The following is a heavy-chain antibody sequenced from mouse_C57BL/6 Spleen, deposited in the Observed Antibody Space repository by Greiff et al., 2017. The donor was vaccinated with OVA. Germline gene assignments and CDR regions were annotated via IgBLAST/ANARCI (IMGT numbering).Heavy chain of an antibody. Sequence: EVQGVESGGGLVKPGGSLKLSCAASGFTFSSYAMSWVRQTPEKRLEWVATISDGGSYTYYPDNVKGRFTISRDNAKNNLYLQMSHLKSEDTAMYYCARGSVITTVDDPHYFDYWGQGTTLTVSS. V-gene: IGHV5-4*01. CDR3: ARGSVITTVDDPHYFDY. CDR1: GFTFSSYA. CDR2: ISDGGSYT. D-gene: IGHD1-1*01. J-gene: IGHJ2*01.